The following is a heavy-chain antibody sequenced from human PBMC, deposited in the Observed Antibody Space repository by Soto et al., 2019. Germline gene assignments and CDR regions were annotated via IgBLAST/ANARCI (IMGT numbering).Heavy chain of an antibody. CDR3: ARDRGGSGRPTFDS. CDR1: GFTFSAYT. Sequence: EVQLVESGGDLVQPGGSLRLSCAASGFTFSAYTMNWVRQAPGKGLEWVSNIRKSTGATYYADSVKGRFTISRDNGKNSLYLQMDSLGAEDTAVYYCARDRGGSGRPTFDSWGQGTLVTVSS. CDR2: IRKSTGAT. D-gene: IGHD2-15*01. V-gene: IGHV3-48*01. J-gene: IGHJ4*02.